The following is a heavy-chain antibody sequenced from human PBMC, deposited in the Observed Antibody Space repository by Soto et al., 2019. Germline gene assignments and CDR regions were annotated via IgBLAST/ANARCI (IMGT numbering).Heavy chain of an antibody. CDR3: AKEVATDFDC. CDR2: ISGSGGST. CDR1: GFTFSSYA. Sequence: GGSLRLSCAASGFTFSSYAITWVRQAPGKGLEWVSTISGSGGSTYYADSVKGRFTISRDNYKKTLYLQMNSLRAEDTAVYYCAKEVATDFDCWGQGTLVTVSS. V-gene: IGHV3-23*01. J-gene: IGHJ4*02. D-gene: IGHD5-12*01.